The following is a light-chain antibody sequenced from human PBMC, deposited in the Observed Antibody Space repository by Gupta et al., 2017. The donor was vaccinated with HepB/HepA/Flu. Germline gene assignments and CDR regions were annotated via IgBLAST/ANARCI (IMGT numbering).Light chain of an antibody. V-gene: IGKV2-28*01. CDR3: LHVHQLPMT. CDR1: QSLLHSNGFNN. CDR2: LGS. Sequence: IVLTQSPLSLPVTPGKPASITCRSSQSLLHSNGFNNLDWYLQKPGQSPQLLIYLGSNRASGVPDRFSGSGSGTDLTLTISSVEAEDVGVYYCLHVHQLPMTFGQGTRLEMK. J-gene: IGKJ5*01.